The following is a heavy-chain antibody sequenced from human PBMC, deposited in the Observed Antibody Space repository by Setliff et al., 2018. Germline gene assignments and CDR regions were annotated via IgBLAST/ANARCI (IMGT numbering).Heavy chain of an antibody. CDR2: IYTSGST. J-gene: IGHJ4*02. CDR1: GGSISSGNYY. CDR3: ARERSYYYDSSGFYYEGRHFDY. Sequence: SETLSLTCTVSGGSISSGNYYWSWIRQPAGKGLEWIGYIYTSGSTNYNPSLKSRVTISLDTSKNQFSLKLSFVTAADTAVYYCARERSYYYDSSGFYYEGRHFDYWGQGTLVTVSS. V-gene: IGHV4-61*09. D-gene: IGHD3-22*01.